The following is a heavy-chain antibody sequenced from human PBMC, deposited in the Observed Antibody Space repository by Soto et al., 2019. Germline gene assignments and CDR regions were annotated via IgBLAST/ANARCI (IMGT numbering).Heavy chain of an antibody. J-gene: IGHJ6*01. CDR2: INHSGST. Sequence: SETLTLTCAFYVGSFSVYYWNWIRQPPGKGLDWIGEINHSGSTNYNPSLKSRVTISVDTSKNQFSLKLSSVTAADTAVYYCARGVGHYYGSGSYYGTRTGYYYGMDVWGQGTPVTVSS. CDR3: ARGVGHYYGSGSYYGTRTGYYYGMDV. V-gene: IGHV4-34*01. CDR1: VGSFSVYY. D-gene: IGHD3-10*01.